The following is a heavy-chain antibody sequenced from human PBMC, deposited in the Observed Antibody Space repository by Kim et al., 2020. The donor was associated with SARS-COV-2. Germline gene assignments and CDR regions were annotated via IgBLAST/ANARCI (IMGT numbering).Heavy chain of an antibody. CDR2: IWYDGSNK. CDR1: GFTFSSYG. D-gene: IGHD2-2*02. Sequence: GGYLRLSCAASGFTFSSYGMHWVRQAPGKGLEWVAVIWYDGSNKYYADSVKGRFTISRDNSKNTLYLQMNSLRAEDTAVYYCARGGAIPQSYYFDYWGQGTLVTVSS. V-gene: IGHV3-33*01. CDR3: ARGGAIPQSYYFDY. J-gene: IGHJ4*02.